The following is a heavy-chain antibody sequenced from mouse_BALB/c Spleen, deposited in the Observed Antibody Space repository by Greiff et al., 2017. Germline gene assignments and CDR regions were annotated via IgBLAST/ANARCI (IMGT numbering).Heavy chain of an antibody. Sequence: VQLKESGPGLVKPSQSLSLTCTVTGYSITSDYAWNWIRQFPGNKLEWMGYISYSGSTSYNPSLKSRISITRDTSKNQFFLQLNSVTTEDTATYYCAREGVTLDYWGQGTTLTVSS. CDR3: AREGVTLDY. CDR1: GYSITSDYA. J-gene: IGHJ2*01. V-gene: IGHV3-2*02. CDR2: ISYSGST. D-gene: IGHD2-3*01.